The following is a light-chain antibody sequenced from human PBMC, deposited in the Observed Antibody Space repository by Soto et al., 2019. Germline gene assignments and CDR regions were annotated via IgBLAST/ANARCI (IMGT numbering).Light chain of an antibody. CDR3: QVWDSSSDHPVV. CDR2: YDT. V-gene: IGLV3-21*04. J-gene: IGLJ2*01. CDR1: NIGSKS. Sequence: SYELTQPPSVSVAPGKTARITCGGNNIGSKSVHWYQQKPGQAPVLLIYYDTDRPSGIPERFSGSNSGNTATLTISRVEAGDEADYYCQVWDSSSDHPVVFGGGTKLTVL.